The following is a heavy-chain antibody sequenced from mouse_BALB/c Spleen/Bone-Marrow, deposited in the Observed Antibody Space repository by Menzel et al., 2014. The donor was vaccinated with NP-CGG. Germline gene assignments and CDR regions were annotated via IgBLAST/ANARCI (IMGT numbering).Heavy chain of an antibody. J-gene: IGHJ4*01. CDR3: TRGITTVVATRAMDY. D-gene: IGHD1-1*01. CDR2: IYPGNSDT. Sequence: EVQGVESGTVLARPGASVKVSCKASGYTFTSYWMHWVKQRPGQGLEWIGAIYPGNSDTSYNQKFKGKAKLTAVTSTSTAYMDLSSLTNEDSAVYYCTRGITTVVATRAMDYWGQGTSVTVSS. V-gene: IGHV1-5*01. CDR1: GYTFTSYW.